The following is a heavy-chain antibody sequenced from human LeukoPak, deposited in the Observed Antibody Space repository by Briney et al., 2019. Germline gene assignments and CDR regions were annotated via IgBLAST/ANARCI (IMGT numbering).Heavy chain of an antibody. CDR1: GFTFSSYS. CDR3: ARDMLYFDWLFAFDY. D-gene: IGHD3-9*01. Sequence: GGSLRLSCAAPGFTFSSYSMNWVRQAPGKGLEWVSYISSSSSTIYYADSVKGRFTISRDNAKNSLYLQMNSLRDEDTAVYYCARDMLYFDWLFAFDYWGQGTLVTVSS. CDR2: ISSSSSTI. V-gene: IGHV3-48*02. J-gene: IGHJ4*02.